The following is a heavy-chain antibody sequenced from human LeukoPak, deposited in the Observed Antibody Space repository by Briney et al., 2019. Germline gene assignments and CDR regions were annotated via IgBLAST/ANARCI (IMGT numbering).Heavy chain of an antibody. J-gene: IGHJ3*02. CDR2: IYSGGST. Sequence: GGSLRLSCAASGFTVSSNYMSWVRQAPGKGLEWVSVIYSGGSTYYADSVKGRFTISRDNSKNTLYLQMNSPRAEDTAVYYCARAYYYDSSGRFDAFDIWGQGTMVTVSS. D-gene: IGHD3-22*01. V-gene: IGHV3-66*01. CDR1: GFTVSSNY. CDR3: ARAYYYDSSGRFDAFDI.